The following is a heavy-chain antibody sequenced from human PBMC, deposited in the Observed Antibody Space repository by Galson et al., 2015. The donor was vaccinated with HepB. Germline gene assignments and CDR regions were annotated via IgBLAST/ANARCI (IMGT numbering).Heavy chain of an antibody. CDR2: ISSSSSYI. D-gene: IGHD3-10*01. CDR3: AREPVKITMVRGVIRTYGMDV. Sequence: SLRLSCAASGFTFSSYSMNWVRQAPGKGLEWVSSISSSSSYIYYADSVKGRFTISRDNAKNSLYLQMNSLRAEDTAVYYCAREPVKITMVRGVIRTYGMDVWGQGTTVTVSS. V-gene: IGHV3-21*01. CDR1: GFTFSSYS. J-gene: IGHJ6*02.